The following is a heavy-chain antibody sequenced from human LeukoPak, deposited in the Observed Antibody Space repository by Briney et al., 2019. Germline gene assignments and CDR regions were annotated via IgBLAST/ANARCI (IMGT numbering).Heavy chain of an antibody. D-gene: IGHD6-19*01. CDR1: GYSISSGYY. CDR2: IYHSGST. V-gene: IGHV4-38-2*02. Sequence: SETLSLTCTVSGYSISSGYYWGWIRQPPGKGLEWIGSIYHSGSTYYNPSLKSRVTISVDTSKNQFSLKLSSVTAADTAVYYCARLPPVAGYFDYWGQGTLVTVSS. CDR3: ARLPPVAGYFDY. J-gene: IGHJ4*02.